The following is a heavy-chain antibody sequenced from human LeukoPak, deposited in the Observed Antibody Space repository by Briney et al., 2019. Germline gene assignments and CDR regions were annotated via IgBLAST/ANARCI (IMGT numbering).Heavy chain of an antibody. D-gene: IGHD1-26*01. Sequence: GASVKVSCKASGFTFSIYDINWVRQATGQGLEWMGWMNGNSGDTGYAQKFQGRLTMTRNTSISTAYMELSSLRSEDTAVYYCVRGRFIARAGDWGQGTPVTVPS. CDR3: VRGRFIARAGD. V-gene: IGHV1-8*01. CDR1: GFTFSIYD. J-gene: IGHJ1*01. CDR2: MNGNSGDT.